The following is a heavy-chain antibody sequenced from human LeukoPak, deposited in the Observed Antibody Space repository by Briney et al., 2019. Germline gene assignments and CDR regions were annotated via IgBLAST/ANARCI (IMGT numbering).Heavy chain of an antibody. D-gene: IGHD3-16*01. Sequence: ASVKVSCNASGYTFTSYGISWVRQAPGQGLEWMGWISAYNGNTNYAQKLQGRVTMTTDTSASIGYMELRSLRSDDTAVYYCARALGAGEGKRYNWFDPWGQGTLVTVSS. CDR1: GYTFTSYG. J-gene: IGHJ5*02. CDR2: ISAYNGNT. V-gene: IGHV1-18*01. CDR3: ARALGAGEGKRYNWFDP.